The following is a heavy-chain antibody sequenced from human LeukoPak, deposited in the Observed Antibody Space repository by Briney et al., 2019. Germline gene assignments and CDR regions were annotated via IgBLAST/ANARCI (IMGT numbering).Heavy chain of an antibody. CDR3: TRVRIAVGD. Sequence: ASVKVSCKASGYTFTSYDINWVRQASGQGLECMGWMNPNSCNTRYAQEFQGRVTMTRNTSIRTAYRELSSLRSEDTAVYYCTRVRIAVGDWGQGTLVTVSS. J-gene: IGHJ4*02. V-gene: IGHV1-8*01. CDR2: MNPNSCNT. CDR1: GYTFTSYD. D-gene: IGHD6-19*01.